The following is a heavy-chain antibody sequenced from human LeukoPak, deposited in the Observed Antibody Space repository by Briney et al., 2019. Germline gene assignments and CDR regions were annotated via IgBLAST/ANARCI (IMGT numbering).Heavy chain of an antibody. Sequence: SETLSLTCTVSGGSISSYYWSWIRQPPGKGLECIGYIYYSGSTNYNPSLKSRVTISVDTSKNQFSLKLTSVTAADTAVYYCARTYDFLTGYNRLSFDFWGQGTLVTVSS. V-gene: IGHV4-59*12. D-gene: IGHD3-9*01. CDR1: GGSISSYY. J-gene: IGHJ4*02. CDR3: ARTYDFLTGYNRLSFDF. CDR2: IYYSGST.